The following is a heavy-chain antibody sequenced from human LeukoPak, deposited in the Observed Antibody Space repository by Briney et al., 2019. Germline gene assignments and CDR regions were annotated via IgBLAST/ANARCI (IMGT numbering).Heavy chain of an antibody. CDR2: IGAYNGNT. V-gene: IGHV1-18*01. D-gene: IGHD3-16*02. J-gene: IGHJ5*02. CDR3: ARGAPVKNYVWGSYRYAQNWFDP. CDR1: GYTFTSYG. Sequence: ASVKVSCKASGYTFTSYGISWVRQAPGQGLEWMGWIGAYNGNTNYAQKLQGRVTMTTDTSTSTAYMELRSLRSDDTAVYYCARGAPVKNYVWGSYRYAQNWFDPWGQGTLVTVSS.